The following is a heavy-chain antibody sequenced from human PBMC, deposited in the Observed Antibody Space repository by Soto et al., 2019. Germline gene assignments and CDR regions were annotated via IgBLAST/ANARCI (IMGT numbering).Heavy chain of an antibody. Sequence: EVQLLESGGGLVQPGGSLRLSCAASGFTFSSYAMSWVRQAPGKGLEWVSAISGSGGSTYYADSVKGRFTISRDNSKNPLYLQMNSLRAEDTAVYYCAKTSGSGSYYKASLDYWGQGTLVTVSS. CDR3: AKTSGSGSYYKASLDY. CDR2: ISGSGGST. D-gene: IGHD3-10*01. CDR1: GFTFSSYA. V-gene: IGHV3-23*01. J-gene: IGHJ4*02.